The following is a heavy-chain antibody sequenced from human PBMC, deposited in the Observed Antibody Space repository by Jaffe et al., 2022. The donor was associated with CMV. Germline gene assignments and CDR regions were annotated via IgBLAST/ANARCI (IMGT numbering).Heavy chain of an antibody. CDR3: ARGAGRYFDWLSPDYYYYYMDV. V-gene: IGHV4-59*01. CDR2: IYYSGST. CDR1: GGSISSYY. J-gene: IGHJ6*03. Sequence: QVQLQESGPGLVKPSETLSLTCTVSGGSISSYYWSWIRQPPGKGLEWIGYIYYSGSTNYNPSLKSRVTISVDTSKNQFSLKLSSVTAADTAVYYCARGAGRYFDWLSPDYYYYYMDVWGKGTTVTVSS. D-gene: IGHD3-9*01.